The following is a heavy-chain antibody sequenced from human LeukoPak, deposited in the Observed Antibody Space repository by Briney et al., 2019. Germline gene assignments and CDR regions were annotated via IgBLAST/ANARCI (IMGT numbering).Heavy chain of an antibody. V-gene: IGHV3-30*02. CDR2: IRSDGSTK. J-gene: IGHJ4*02. Sequence: GGSLRLSCAASGFTFSSFGMHWVRQAPGKGLEWVAFIRSDGSTKYYADSVKGRFTISRDNSKNTLYLQVNSLRAEDTAVYYCAKGVPPLDYFDSWGQGTLVTVSS. CDR1: GFTFSSFG. CDR3: AKGVPPLDYFDS.